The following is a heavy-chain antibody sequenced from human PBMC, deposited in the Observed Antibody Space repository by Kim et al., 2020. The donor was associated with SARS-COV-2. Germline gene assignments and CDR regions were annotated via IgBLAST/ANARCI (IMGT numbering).Heavy chain of an antibody. CDR2: ISAYNGNT. D-gene: IGHD2-2*01. CDR3: ARVDGQVVIDY. CDR1: GYTFTRYG. V-gene: IGHV1-18*01. J-gene: IGHJ4*02. Sequence: ASVKVSCKASGYTFTRYGVSWVRQAPGQGLEWMGWISAYNGNTKYAQELQGRVTMTTDTSTSTAYMELRSLRSDDTAVYYCARVDGQVVIDYWGQGTLVTVSS.